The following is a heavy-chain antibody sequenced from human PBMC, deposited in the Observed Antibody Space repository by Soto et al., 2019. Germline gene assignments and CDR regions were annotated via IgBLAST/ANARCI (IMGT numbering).Heavy chain of an antibody. D-gene: IGHD2-15*01. V-gene: IGHV1-46*01. CDR3: AREENCRGGTYYSDYFHH. CDR1: GYIFTAYS. Sequence: ASVKVSCKTSGYIFTAYSMHWVRQAPGQGLEWMGVVNPSGGSAHYAQSFEGRVTLTRDTSTSTFYMGLSSLESEDTTVYYCAREENCRGGTYYSDYFHHWGQGTLVTVSS. CDR2: VNPSGGSA. J-gene: IGHJ1*01.